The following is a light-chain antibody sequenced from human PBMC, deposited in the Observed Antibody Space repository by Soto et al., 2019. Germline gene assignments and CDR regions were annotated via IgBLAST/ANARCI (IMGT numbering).Light chain of an antibody. CDR1: QSVSSN. V-gene: IGKV3-15*01. Sequence: EIVMTQSPATLSVSPGERATLSCRARQSVSSNLAWYQQKPGQPPRLLIYGASTRATGIPARFSGSGSETDFTLTISSLQSEDFAVYYCQQYGTAPWTFGQGTKVDIK. J-gene: IGKJ1*01. CDR3: QQYGTAPWT. CDR2: GAS.